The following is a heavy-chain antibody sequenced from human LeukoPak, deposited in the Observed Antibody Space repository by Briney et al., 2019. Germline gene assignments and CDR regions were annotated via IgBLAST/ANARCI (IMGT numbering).Heavy chain of an antibody. Sequence: GGSLRLSCAASGFTFSSYAMSWVRQAPGKGLEWVSAISGSGGSTYYADSVKGRFTISRDNSKNTPYLQMNSLRAEDTAVYYCAKDRYYDRYGPEDWGQGTLVTVSS. CDR3: AKDRYYDRYGPED. D-gene: IGHD3-22*01. J-gene: IGHJ4*02. V-gene: IGHV3-23*01. CDR1: GFTFSSYA. CDR2: ISGSGGST.